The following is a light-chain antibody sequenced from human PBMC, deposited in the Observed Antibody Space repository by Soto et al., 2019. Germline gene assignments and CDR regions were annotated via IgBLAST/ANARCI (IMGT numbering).Light chain of an antibody. CDR3: QQYGNSWT. CDR1: QSISSIY. Sequence: EIVLTQSPGTLSLSPGERATLSCWASQSISSIYLAWYQQKPGQAPRLLIYGAASRATGIPDRFSGSGSGTDFTLTISRLEPEDFAVYYCQQYGNSWTFGQGTKVEIK. J-gene: IGKJ1*01. CDR2: GAA. V-gene: IGKV3-20*01.